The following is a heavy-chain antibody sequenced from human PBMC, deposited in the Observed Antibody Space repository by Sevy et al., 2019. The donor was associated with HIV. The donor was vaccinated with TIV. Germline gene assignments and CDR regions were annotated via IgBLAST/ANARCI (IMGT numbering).Heavy chain of an antibody. CDR2: ISSSGDTT. Sequence: GGSLRLSCAASGFTFRSFEMNWVRQAPGKWLEWVSYISSSGDTTDYTDSVRGRFTISRDNAKKSLYLQMNSLRGEDTAIYYCAKRGGQYDLGMDVWGQGTTVTVSS. V-gene: IGHV3-48*03. D-gene: IGHD3-3*01. CDR3: AKRGGQYDLGMDV. J-gene: IGHJ6*02. CDR1: GFTFRSFE.